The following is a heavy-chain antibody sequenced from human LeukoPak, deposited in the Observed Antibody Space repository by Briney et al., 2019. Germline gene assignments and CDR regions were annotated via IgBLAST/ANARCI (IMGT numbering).Heavy chain of an antibody. D-gene: IGHD3-10*01. J-gene: IGHJ6*02. CDR2: ISSSSSYI. CDR1: GFTFSSYS. V-gene: IGHV3-21*01. Sequence: GGSLRLSCAASGFTFSSYSMNWVRQAPGKGLEWVSSISSSSSYIYYADSVKGRFTISRDNAKNSLYLQMNSLRAEDTAMYYCARTQEGLGSYYYGMDVWGQGTTVTVSS. CDR3: ARTQEGLGSYYYGMDV.